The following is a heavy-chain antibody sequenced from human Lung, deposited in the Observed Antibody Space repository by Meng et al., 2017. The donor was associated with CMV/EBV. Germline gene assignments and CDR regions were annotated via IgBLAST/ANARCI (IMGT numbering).Heavy chain of an antibody. Sequence: ASXXVSXKASGYTFIGYNIHWVRQAPGQGLEWMGWINPNTGATKFAERFQGRVTLTTDTSISTAYMELSRLKSDDTAVFFCARLFHTSLGTNYYYGMDVGXQGTTGT. CDR3: ARLFHTSLGTNYYYGMDV. CDR2: INPNTGAT. J-gene: IGHJ6*02. V-gene: IGHV1-2*02. D-gene: IGHD3-3*01. CDR1: GYTFIGYN.